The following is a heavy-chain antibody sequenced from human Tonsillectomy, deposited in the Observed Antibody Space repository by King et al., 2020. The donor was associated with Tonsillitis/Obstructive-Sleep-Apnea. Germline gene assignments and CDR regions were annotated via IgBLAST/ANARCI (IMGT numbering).Heavy chain of an antibody. J-gene: IGHJ5*02. V-gene: IGHV4-4*02. CDR1: QGSISSSHW. D-gene: IGHD3-10*01. CDR2: VNLSGTT. CDR3: ARRRSGSGPYYNWFDP. Sequence: LQLQESGPGLVKPSGTLSLTCTVSQGSISSSHWWSWVRQSPGKGLEWIGEVNLSGTTNYNPSLNSRVTISMDTSNSQFSLKLNSVAAADTAVYYCARRRSGSGPYYNWFDPWGQGTLVTVSS.